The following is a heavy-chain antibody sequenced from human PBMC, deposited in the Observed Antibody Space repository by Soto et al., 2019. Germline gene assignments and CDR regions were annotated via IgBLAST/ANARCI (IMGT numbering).Heavy chain of an antibody. CDR3: ARQVGYCSGGSCYPYYYYGMDV. V-gene: IGHV5-10-1*01. CDR1: GYSFTSYW. Sequence: PGESLKISCKGSGYSFTSYWISWVRQMPVKGLEWMGRIDPSDSYTNYSPSFQGHVTISADKSISTAYLQWSSLKASDTAMYYCARQVGYCSGGSCYPYYYYGMDVWGQGTTVTVSS. J-gene: IGHJ6*02. D-gene: IGHD2-15*01. CDR2: IDPSDSYT.